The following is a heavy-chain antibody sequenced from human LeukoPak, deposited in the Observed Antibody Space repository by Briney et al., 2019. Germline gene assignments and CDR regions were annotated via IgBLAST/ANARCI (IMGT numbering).Heavy chain of an antibody. V-gene: IGHV3-30*04. CDR2: ISHDGRTK. D-gene: IGHD3-3*01. CDR3: ARDSIFGVVAAFDI. CDR1: GFNFDNFA. Sequence: GKSLTLSCVVSGFNFDNFAMHWVRQPLGKGLEWVAVISHDGRTKYYADSMKGRFTISRDNSKNTLYLQMNSLRAEDTAVYYCARDSIFGVVAAFDIWGQGTMVTVSS. J-gene: IGHJ3*02.